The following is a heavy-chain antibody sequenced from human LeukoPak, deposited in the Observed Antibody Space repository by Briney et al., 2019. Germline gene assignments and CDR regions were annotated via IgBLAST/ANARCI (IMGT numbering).Heavy chain of an antibody. Sequence: GASVKVSRKASGYTFTSTGICWVRQAPGQGLEWMGWVSAYNGNTNYAQKFQGRVTMTRDTSTSTAYMELRNLRSDDTAMYYCARDAPQWRNAFDFWGQGTMVTVSS. V-gene: IGHV1-18*01. J-gene: IGHJ3*01. CDR2: VSAYNGNT. CDR1: GYTFTSTG. D-gene: IGHD6-19*01. CDR3: ARDAPQWRNAFDF.